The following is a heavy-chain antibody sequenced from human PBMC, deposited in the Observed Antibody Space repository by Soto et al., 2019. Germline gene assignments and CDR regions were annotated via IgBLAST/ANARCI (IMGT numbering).Heavy chain of an antibody. CDR3: AKNPGYYYDSTGYHFDY. V-gene: IGHV3-30*18. CDR2: ISYDGSNK. D-gene: IGHD3-22*01. J-gene: IGHJ4*02. Sequence: GGSLRLSCAASGFTFSSYGMHWVRQAPGKGLEWVAVISYDGSNKYYADSVKGRLTISRDNSKNTLYLQMNSLRGEDTAVYYCAKNPGYYYDSTGYHFDYWGQGTLVTVSS. CDR1: GFTFSSYG.